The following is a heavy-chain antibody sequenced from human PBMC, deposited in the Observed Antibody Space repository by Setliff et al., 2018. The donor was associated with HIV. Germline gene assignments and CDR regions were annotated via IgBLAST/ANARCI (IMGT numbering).Heavy chain of an antibody. CDR2: THTSGRT. CDR1: SESIVSYY. Sequence: SETLSLTCAVSSESIVSYYWNWIRQPPGRGLEWIGYTHTSGRTKYNPSLKSRLTILVDTSKKQFSLRLTSVTAADTAVYYCSRAAYDAVDWLDPWGQGTLVTVSS. V-gene: IGHV4-4*08. J-gene: IGHJ5*02. D-gene: IGHD1-1*01. CDR3: SRAAYDAVDWLDP.